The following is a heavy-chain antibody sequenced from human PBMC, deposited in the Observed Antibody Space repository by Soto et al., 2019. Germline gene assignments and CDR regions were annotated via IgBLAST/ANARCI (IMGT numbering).Heavy chain of an antibody. CDR1: GFTFSGYG. Sequence: QVQLVESGGGVVQPGRSLRLSCAASGFTFSGYGMHWVRQAPGKGLEWVAITRHDGSNTYYADSVRGRFTISRDNSKKTLYQQMDSLRDEDTAVDYCARDGVGATTFFGYFDYWGQGTLVTVSS. CDR2: TRHDGSNT. CDR3: ARDGVGATTFFGYFDY. V-gene: IGHV3-33*01. J-gene: IGHJ4*02. D-gene: IGHD1-26*01.